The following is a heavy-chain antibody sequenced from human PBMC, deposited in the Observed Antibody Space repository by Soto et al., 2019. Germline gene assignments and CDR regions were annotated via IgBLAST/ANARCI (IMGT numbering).Heavy chain of an antibody. CDR1: GGSISSSSYY. V-gene: IGHV4-39*01. CDR3: ARLVDAATFPYFDY. J-gene: IGHJ4*02. CDR2: IYYSGST. D-gene: IGHD2-15*01. Sequence: QLQLQESGPGLVKPSETLSLTCTVSGGSISSSSYYWGWIRQPPGKGLEWIGSIYYSGSTYYNPSLKSRVTISVDTSKNQFSLKLSSVTAADTAVYYCARLVDAATFPYFDYWGQGTLVTASS.